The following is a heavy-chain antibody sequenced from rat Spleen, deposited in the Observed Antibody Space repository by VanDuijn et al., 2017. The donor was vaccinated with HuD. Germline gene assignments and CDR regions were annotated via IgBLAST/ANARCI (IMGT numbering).Heavy chain of an antibody. J-gene: IGHJ3*01. CDR1: GFTFNNYW. D-gene: IGHD1-2*01. CDR3: GKDMNYYSTYPFYVMGD. CDR2: ISPDGGST. Sequence: EVQLVESGGGLVQPGRSLKLSCVASGFTFNNYWMSWIRQAPGEGLEWISSISPDGGSTYYPDSVKGRFTISRNNAENTVYLQMNSLRSEDTATYYCGKDMNYYSTYPFYVMGDWGQGTLVTVSS. V-gene: IGHV5-58*01.